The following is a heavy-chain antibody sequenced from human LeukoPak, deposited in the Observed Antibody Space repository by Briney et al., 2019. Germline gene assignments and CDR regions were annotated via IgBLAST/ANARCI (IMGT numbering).Heavy chain of an antibody. CDR1: GFTFSNYA. Sequence: GGSLRLSCAASGFTFSNYAMNWVRQAPGKGLEWVSAISGSGGSTYYADSVKGRFTISRDNSKNTLYLQMNSLRAEDTAVYYCARPDYYGSGRFDPWGQGTLVTVSS. J-gene: IGHJ5*02. CDR2: ISGSGGST. D-gene: IGHD3-10*01. CDR3: ARPDYYGSGRFDP. V-gene: IGHV3-23*01.